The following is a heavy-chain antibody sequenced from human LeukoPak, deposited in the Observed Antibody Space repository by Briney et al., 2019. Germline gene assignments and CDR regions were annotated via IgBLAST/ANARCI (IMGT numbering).Heavy chain of an antibody. CDR1: GFTFSDYY. V-gene: IGHV3-30-3*01. CDR2: ISYDGSNK. CDR3: ASTYYYGSGSYYNGDY. D-gene: IGHD3-10*01. Sequence: GGSLRLSCAASGFTFSDYYMSWVRQDPGKGLEGVAVISYDGSNKYYADSVKGRFTISRDNSKNTLYLQMNSLRAEDTAVYYCASTYYYGSGSYYNGDYWGQGTLVTVSS. J-gene: IGHJ4*02.